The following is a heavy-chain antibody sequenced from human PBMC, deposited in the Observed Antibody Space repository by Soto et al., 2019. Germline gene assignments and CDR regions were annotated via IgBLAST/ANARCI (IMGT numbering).Heavy chain of an antibody. V-gene: IGHV1-18*01. CDR2: ISPYNGHT. Sequence: VLGSLKASGYKRTNYGSRWVPQAPGQGLEWMECISPYNGHTTSAQKLQGRVTMTTHTFTSTAYMELSSLRSHDTALYCCSRYLGQQWLPYGMDVWGQGTTVTGSS. D-gene: IGHD6-19*01. J-gene: IGHJ6*02. CDR1: GYKRTNYG. CDR3: SRYLGQQWLPYGMDV.